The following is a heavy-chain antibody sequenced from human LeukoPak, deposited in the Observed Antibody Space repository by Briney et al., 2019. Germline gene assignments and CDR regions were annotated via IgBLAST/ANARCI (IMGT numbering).Heavy chain of an antibody. J-gene: IGHJ4*02. CDR3: AADPNYGGNYFDY. Sequence: ASVKVSCKASGYTFTGYYMHWVRQAPGQGLEWMGWINPNSGGTNYAQKFQERVTITRDMSTSTAYMELSSPRSEDTAVYYCAADPNYGGNYFDYWGQGTLVTVSS. CDR2: INPNSGGT. D-gene: IGHD4-23*01. V-gene: IGHV1-2*02. CDR1: GYTFTGYY.